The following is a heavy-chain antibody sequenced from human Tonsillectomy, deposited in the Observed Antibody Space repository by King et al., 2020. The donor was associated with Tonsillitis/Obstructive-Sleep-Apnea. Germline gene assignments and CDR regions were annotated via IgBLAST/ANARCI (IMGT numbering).Heavy chain of an antibody. CDR3: ARGAGDYGDAFDI. Sequence: VQLQQWGAGLLKPSETLSLTCAVYGGSFSGYYWSWIRQSQGKGLEWIGEINHSGSTNYDPFLKPRVTISVDTSKNQFSLKLSSVTAADTAMYYCARGAGDYGDAFDIWGQGTVVSVSS. J-gene: IGHJ3*02. CDR1: GGSFSGYY. CDR2: INHSGST. D-gene: IGHD4-17*01. V-gene: IGHV4-34*01.